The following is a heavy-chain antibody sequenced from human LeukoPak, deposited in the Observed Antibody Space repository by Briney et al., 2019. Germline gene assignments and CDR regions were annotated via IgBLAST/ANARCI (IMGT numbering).Heavy chain of an antibody. CDR1: GFTVSTNY. CDR2: LYSGGST. V-gene: IGHV3-53*01. Sequence: GGSLRLSCAVSGFTVSTNYMSWVRQAPGKGLEWVSVLYSGGSTYYADSVQGRFTISRDNSKDTVYLQMNSLRAEDTAVYCCAREDLKGATAWGQGTLVTVSS. J-gene: IGHJ5*02. CDR3: AREDLKGATA. D-gene: IGHD1-26*01.